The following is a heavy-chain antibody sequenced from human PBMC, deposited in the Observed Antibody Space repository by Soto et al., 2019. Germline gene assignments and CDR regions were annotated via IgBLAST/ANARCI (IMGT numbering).Heavy chain of an antibody. CDR2: ISGSGGST. V-gene: IGHV3-23*01. CDR1: VFTFSSYA. Sequence: GALRLSCAASVFTFSSYAMSWVRQAPGKGLEWVSAISGSGGSTYYADSVKGRFTISRDNSKNTLYLQMNSLRAEDTAVYYCAKERGYSYGYGYWGQGTLVTVSS. CDR3: AKERGYSYGYGY. J-gene: IGHJ4*02. D-gene: IGHD5-18*01.